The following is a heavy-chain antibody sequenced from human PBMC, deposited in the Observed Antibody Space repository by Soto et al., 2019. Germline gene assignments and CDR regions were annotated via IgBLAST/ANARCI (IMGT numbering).Heavy chain of an antibody. CDR3: ARHGHDYEGMDV. V-gene: IGHV5-51*01. CDR1: GYQFAGYW. CDR2: IYPGDSDT. J-gene: IGHJ6*02. Sequence: PGESLKISSKGSGYQFAGYWIGWVRQMPGKGLEWMGIIYPGDSDTRYSPSFQGQVIISADKSISTAYLQWRSLKASDTAMYYCARHGHDYEGMDVWGQGTTVTVSS.